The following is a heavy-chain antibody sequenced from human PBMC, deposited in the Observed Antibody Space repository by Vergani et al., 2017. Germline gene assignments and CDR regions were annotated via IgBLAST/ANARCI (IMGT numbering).Heavy chain of an antibody. D-gene: IGHD3-10*01. CDR3: ARHGGILLWFGEDYYMDV. CDR1: GYSFTSYW. Sequence: EVQLVQSGAEVKKPGESLKISCKGSGYSFTSYWIGWVRQMLGKGLEWMGIIYPGDSDTRYSPSFQGQVTISADKSISTAYLQWSSLKASDTAMYYCARHGGILLWFGEDYYMDVWGKGTTVTVSS. J-gene: IGHJ6*03. CDR2: IYPGDSDT. V-gene: IGHV5-51*01.